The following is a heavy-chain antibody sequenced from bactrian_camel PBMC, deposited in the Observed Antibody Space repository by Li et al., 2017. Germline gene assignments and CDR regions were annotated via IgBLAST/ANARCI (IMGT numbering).Heavy chain of an antibody. CDR2: IYSDGDNT. CDR1: GFVFNTYG. J-gene: IGHJ4*01. V-gene: IGHV3S6*01. Sequence: HVQLVESGGRVVQPGESLNLSCAASGFVFNTYGMKWSRQAPGKELEWVSSIYSDGDNTYYDDSVKGRFTISKDNAKNILYLQMHSLKPEDTAMYYCAARSVGWCPLFEHWLGKRAYTPGRYFTNWGQGTQVTVS. CDR3: AARSVGWCPLFEHWLGKRAYTPGRYFTN. D-gene: IGHD1*01.